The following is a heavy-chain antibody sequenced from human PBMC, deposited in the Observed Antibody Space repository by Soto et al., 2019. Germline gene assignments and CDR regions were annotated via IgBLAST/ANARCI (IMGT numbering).Heavy chain of an antibody. V-gene: IGHV1-18*04. CDR1: GYTFTGYY. D-gene: IGHD3-9*01. CDR2: ISAYNGNT. Sequence: ASVKVSCKASGYTFTGYYMHWVRQAPGQGLEWMGWISAYNGNTNYAQKLQGRVTMTTDTSTSTAYMELRSLRSDDTAVYYCARDRLRYFDWPPSYVMDVWGQGTTATVYS. CDR3: ARDRLRYFDWPPSYVMDV. J-gene: IGHJ6*02.